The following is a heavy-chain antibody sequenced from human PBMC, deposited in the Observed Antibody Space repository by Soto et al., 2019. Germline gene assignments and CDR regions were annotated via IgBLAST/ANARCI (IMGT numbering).Heavy chain of an antibody. CDR2: INPQTGAP. CDR3: AKARGVSRARLITWFDP. CDR1: GYTFIGYY. D-gene: IGHD3-10*01. V-gene: IGHV1-2*04. J-gene: IGHJ5*02. Sequence: ASMKVFCKTAGYTFIGYYIHWIRQAPGQGLEWMGYINPQTGAPTYAQKFKGSVTMTRDTTLMTAYMELKTLTSGDTAGYYCAKARGVSRARLITWFDPWGQGTLVTVSS.